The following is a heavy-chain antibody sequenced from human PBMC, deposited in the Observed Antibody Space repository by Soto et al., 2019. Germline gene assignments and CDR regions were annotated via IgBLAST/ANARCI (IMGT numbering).Heavy chain of an antibody. J-gene: IGHJ6*02. V-gene: IGHV3-33*01. Sequence: QVQLEESGGGVVQPGRSLTLSCAASGFTFSSSVMHWVRQSPGRGLEWVAVIWSDGRKKYYADSLTGRFAISRDNSINKLYLQMTSLSAEDTSVYYCARKVLRSGYHYALDVWGQGTTVTVSS. CDR2: IWSDGRKK. CDR1: GFTFSSSV. D-gene: IGHD3-3*01. CDR3: ARKVLRSGYHYALDV.